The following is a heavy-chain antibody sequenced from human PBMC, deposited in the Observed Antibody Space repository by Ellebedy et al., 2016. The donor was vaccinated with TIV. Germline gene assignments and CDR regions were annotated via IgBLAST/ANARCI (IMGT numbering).Heavy chain of an antibody. CDR1: GFTFSDYY. CDR3: ARDKGIHDAFDI. D-gene: IGHD1-14*01. CDR2: ISSSGNTI. Sequence: PGGSLRLSCAASGFTFSDYYMSWIRQAPGKGLEWVSYISSSGNTIYYADSVKGRFTISRDIAKNSLYLQMNRLRAEDTAVYYCARDKGIHDAFDIWGQGTMVTVSS. V-gene: IGHV3-11*01. J-gene: IGHJ3*02.